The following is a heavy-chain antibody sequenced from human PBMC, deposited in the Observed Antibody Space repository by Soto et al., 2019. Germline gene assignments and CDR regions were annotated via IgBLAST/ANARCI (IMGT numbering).Heavy chain of an antibody. V-gene: IGHV3-74*01. CDR3: ARGFKDWNYFEY. D-gene: IGHD1-1*01. J-gene: IGHJ4*02. CDR2: INSDGSTT. Sequence: QPGGSLRLSCAASGFTFSSSWMHWVRQTPGKGLVWVSRINSDGSTTTYADSVKGRFTISRDNAKNTLYLQMSSLRAEDTAVYYCARGFKDWNYFEYWVQGTLVTVSS. CDR1: GFTFSSSW.